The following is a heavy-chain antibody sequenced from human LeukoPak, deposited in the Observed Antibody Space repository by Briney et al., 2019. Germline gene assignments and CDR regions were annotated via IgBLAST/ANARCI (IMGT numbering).Heavy chain of an antibody. CDR1: GFTFSSYA. Sequence: PGGSLRLSCAASGFTFSSYAMHWVRQAPGKGLEWVSSISSSSSYIYYADSVKGRFTISRDNAKNSLYLQMNSLRAEDTAVYYCARGKPAATYYYYGMDVWGQGTTVTVSS. CDR3: ARGKPAATYYYYGMDV. CDR2: ISSSSSYI. J-gene: IGHJ6*02. D-gene: IGHD2-2*01. V-gene: IGHV3-21*01.